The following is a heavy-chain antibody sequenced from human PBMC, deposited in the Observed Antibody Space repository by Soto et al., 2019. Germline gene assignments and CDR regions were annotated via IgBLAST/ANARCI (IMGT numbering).Heavy chain of an antibody. CDR1: GGSISSGDYY. Sequence: SETLSLTCTVSGGSISSGDYYWSWIRQPPGKGLEWIGYIYYSGSTFYNPSLKSRVTISVDTSKNQFSLKLSSVTAADTAVYYCARDLWFGELSLGYWGQGTLVTVSS. D-gene: IGHD3-10*01. CDR3: ARDLWFGELSLGY. V-gene: IGHV4-30-4*01. J-gene: IGHJ4*02. CDR2: IYYSGST.